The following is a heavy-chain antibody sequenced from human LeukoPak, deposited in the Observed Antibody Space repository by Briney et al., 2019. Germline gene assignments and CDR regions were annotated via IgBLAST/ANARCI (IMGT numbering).Heavy chain of an antibody. D-gene: IGHD4-17*01. CDR1: GFTFSSYW. Sequence: PGGSLRLSGAAPGFTFSSYWMHWVRQAPGKGLLWVSLINSDGNNRGYADSVKGRFTVSRDNSNNTLYLQMNRLRVKDTAVYYCASDPPGDYGLGFWGQGTLVTVSS. J-gene: IGHJ4*02. V-gene: IGHV3-74*01. CDR3: ASDPPGDYGLGF. CDR2: INSDGNNR.